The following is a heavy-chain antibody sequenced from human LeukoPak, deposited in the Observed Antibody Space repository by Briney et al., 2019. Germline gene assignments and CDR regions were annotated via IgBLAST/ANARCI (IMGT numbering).Heavy chain of an antibody. CDR1: GFTFSSYW. J-gene: IGHJ4*02. Sequence: GGSLRLSCAASGFTFSSYWMHWVRQAPGKGLVWVSRINSDGSSTSYADSVKGRFTISRDNAKNSLYLQMNSLRAEDTAVYYCATSSGTIFGVVMPFDYWGQGTLVTVSS. D-gene: IGHD3-3*01. CDR3: ATSSGTIFGVVMPFDY. V-gene: IGHV3-74*01. CDR2: INSDGSST.